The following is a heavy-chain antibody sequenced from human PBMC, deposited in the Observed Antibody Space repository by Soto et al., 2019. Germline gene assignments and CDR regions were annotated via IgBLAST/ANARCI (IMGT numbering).Heavy chain of an antibody. CDR3: ARDGSTSWYSYDYHGMDV. J-gene: IGHJ6*02. D-gene: IGHD5-18*01. V-gene: IGHV3-7*05. CDR1: GFTFRTYW. CDR2: INLDGSEK. Sequence: EVQLVESGGGLVQPGGSLRLSCAASGFTFRTYWLSWVRQVPGKGLEWVANINLDGSEKNYVDSVKGRFTISRDNARNSLYLQMSSLRAEDTALYYCARDGSTSWYSYDYHGMDVWGQGNKVTVSS.